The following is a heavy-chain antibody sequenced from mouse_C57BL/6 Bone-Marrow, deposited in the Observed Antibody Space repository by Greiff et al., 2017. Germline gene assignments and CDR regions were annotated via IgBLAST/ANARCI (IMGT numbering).Heavy chain of an antibody. V-gene: IGHV1-59*01. CDR2: IDPSDSYT. Sequence: QVQLQQPGAELVRPGTSVKLSCKASGYTFTSYWMHWVKQRPGQGLEWIGVIDPSDSYTNYTQKFKGKATLTVDTSASTAYMQLSSLTSEDSAVYYCARVTDGYYEGYAMDYWGQGTSVTVSS. J-gene: IGHJ4*01. D-gene: IGHD2-3*01. CDR3: ARVTDGYYEGYAMDY. CDR1: GYTFTSYW.